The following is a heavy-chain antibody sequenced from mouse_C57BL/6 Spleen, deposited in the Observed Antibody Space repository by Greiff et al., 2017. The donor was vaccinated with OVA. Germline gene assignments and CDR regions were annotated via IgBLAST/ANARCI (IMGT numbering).Heavy chain of an antibody. CDR2: IYPSDSET. CDR3: ARGAQATFAY. J-gene: IGHJ3*01. V-gene: IGHV1-61*01. D-gene: IGHD3-2*02. Sequence: QVQLQQPGAELVRPGSSVKLSCKASGYTFTSYWMDWVKQRPGQGLEWIGNIYPSDSETHYNQKFKDKATLTVDKSSSTAYMQLSSLTSEDSAVYYWARGAQATFAYWGQGTLVTVSA. CDR1: GYTFTSYW.